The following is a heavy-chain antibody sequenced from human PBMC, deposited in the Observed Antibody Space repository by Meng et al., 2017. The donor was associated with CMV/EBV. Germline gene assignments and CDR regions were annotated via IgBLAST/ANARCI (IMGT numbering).Heavy chain of an antibody. Sequence: SQTLSLTCAVYGGSFSGYYWSWIRQPPGKGLEWIGEINHSGGTNHNPSLKSRVTISVDTSKNQFSLKLSSVTAADTAVYYCARVVPAAIGGRGGPFDYWGQGTLVTVSS. CDR3: ARVVPAAIGGRGGPFDY. V-gene: IGHV4-34*01. CDR2: INHSGGT. CDR1: GGSFSGYY. J-gene: IGHJ4*02. D-gene: IGHD2-2*02.